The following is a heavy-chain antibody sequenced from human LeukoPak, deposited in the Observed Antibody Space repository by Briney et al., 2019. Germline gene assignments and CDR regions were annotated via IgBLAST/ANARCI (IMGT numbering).Heavy chain of an antibody. CDR2: ISGGGSTT. D-gene: IGHD1-26*01. J-gene: IGHJ6*02. Sequence: GGSLRLSCAASGFTFGNFAMSWVRQAPGKGLEWVSSISGGGSTTYSANTVKGRFTISRDNSKNTLYVQMNSLRAEGTAVYYCAIASPTMWAYDMGVWGQGTTVTVSS. CDR3: AIASPTMWAYDMGV. CDR1: GFTFGNFA. V-gene: IGHV3-23*01.